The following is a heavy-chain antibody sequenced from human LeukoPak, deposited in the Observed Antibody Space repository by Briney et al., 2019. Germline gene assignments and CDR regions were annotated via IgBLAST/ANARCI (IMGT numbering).Heavy chain of an antibody. D-gene: IGHD4-11*01. CDR2: INPNSGGT. CDR3: ASGSMTTVYYGMDV. V-gene: IGHV1-2*02. J-gene: IGHJ6*02. CDR1: GYTYINYY. Sequence: ASVKVSCKASGYTYINYYMHWVRQAPGQGLEWMGWINPNSGGTNYAQKFQGRVTMTRDTSISTAYMELSRLRSDDTAVYYCASGSMTTVYYGMDVWGQGTTVTVSS.